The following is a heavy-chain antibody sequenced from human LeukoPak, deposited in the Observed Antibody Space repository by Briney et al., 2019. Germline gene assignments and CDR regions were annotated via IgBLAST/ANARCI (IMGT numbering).Heavy chain of an antibody. V-gene: IGHV1-46*01. CDR3: ARDPRYSSGWYGNFDY. CDR1: GYTFTSYY. J-gene: IGHJ4*02. Sequence: ASVKVSCKASGYTFTSYYMHWVRQAPGQGLEWMGIINPSGGSTSYAQKFQGRVTMTRDTSTSTVYMELSSLRSEDTAVYYCARDPRYSSGWYGNFDYWGQGTLVTVSS. D-gene: IGHD6-19*01. CDR2: INPSGGST.